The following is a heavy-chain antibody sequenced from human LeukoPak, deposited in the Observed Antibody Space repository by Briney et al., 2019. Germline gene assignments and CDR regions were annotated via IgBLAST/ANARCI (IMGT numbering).Heavy chain of an antibody. J-gene: IGHJ4*02. CDR3: ARDLELLDY. CDR2: IRYDGNSQ. CDR1: GFTFRSYG. D-gene: IGHD3-3*01. Sequence: GGSLRLSCAASGFTFRSYGMHWVRQAPGNGLEWVAFIRYDGNSQYFADSVKGRFTISRDNAKNSLYLQMNSLRAEDTAVYYCARDLELLDYWGQGTLVTVSS. V-gene: IGHV3-30*02.